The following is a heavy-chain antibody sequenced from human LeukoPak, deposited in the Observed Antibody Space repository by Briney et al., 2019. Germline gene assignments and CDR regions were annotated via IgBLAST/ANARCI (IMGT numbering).Heavy chain of an antibody. D-gene: IGHD6-19*01. CDR1: GFSFSSYA. V-gene: IGHV3-23*01. Sequence: PGGSLRLSCAASGFSFSSYAMSWVRQAPGKGLEWVSTIIGSGTAAFYADSVKGRFTIARDNSKNTLYLQMNSLRAEDAALYFCAKRHSSGWYYFDYWGQGTLVTVSS. J-gene: IGHJ4*02. CDR3: AKRHSSGWYYFDY. CDR2: IIGSGTAA.